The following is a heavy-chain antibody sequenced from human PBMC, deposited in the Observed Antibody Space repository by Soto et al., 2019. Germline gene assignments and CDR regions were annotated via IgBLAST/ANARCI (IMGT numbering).Heavy chain of an antibody. V-gene: IGHV4-34*01. D-gene: IGHD2-2*01. CDR2: INHSGST. J-gene: IGHJ5*02. CDR3: ASNPGNLVVPAARGGWFDP. CDR1: GGSFSGYY. Sequence: TSETLSLTCAVYGGSFSGYYWSWIRQPPGKGLEWIGEINHSGSTNYNPSLKSRVTISVDTSKNQFSLKLSSVTAADTAVYYCASNPGNLVVPAARGGWFDPWGQGTLVTVSS.